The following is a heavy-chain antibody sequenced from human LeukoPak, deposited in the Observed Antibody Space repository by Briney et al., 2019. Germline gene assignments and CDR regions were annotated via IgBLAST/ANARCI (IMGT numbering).Heavy chain of an antibody. CDR2: INTDGSRT. CDR1: GFTFSSYW. J-gene: IGHJ4*02. D-gene: IGHD6-19*01. Sequence: QTGGSLRLSCAASGFTFSSYWMHWVRQAPGKGLVWVARINTDGSRTSYADSVKGRFTISRDNAKNTLYLQMNSLRAEDTAVYYCARIAVGEYHFNYWGQGTLVPVSS. V-gene: IGHV3-74*01. CDR3: ARIAVGEYHFNY.